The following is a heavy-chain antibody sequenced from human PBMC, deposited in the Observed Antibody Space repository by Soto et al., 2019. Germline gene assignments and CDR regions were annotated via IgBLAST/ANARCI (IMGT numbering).Heavy chain of an antibody. D-gene: IGHD1-1*01. CDR2: LYDVDGS. CDR1: GLTISGKKY. CDR3: ATWHEREHAFDV. Sequence: DVQLVESGGGLIQPGESLRLSCAAFGLTISGKKYVAWVRQAPGKGLEWVSALYDVDGSFYADSVTGRFTTSGDSSKTTVYLQMNDLIPDDTAVYYCATWHEREHAFDVWGQGTTVTISS. J-gene: IGHJ3*01. V-gene: IGHV3-53*01.